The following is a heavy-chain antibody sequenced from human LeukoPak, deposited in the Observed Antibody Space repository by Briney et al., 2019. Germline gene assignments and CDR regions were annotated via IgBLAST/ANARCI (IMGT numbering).Heavy chain of an antibody. CDR1: GXSISSYF. V-gene: IGHV4-59*01. Sequence: SETLSLTCTVSGXSISSYFWSWIRQPPGKGLEWIAYIHYSENTNYNPSLKSRVTISVDTSKNQFSLKLSSVTAADTAVYYCARDRRWELLHAFDIWGQGTTVTVSS. CDR2: IHYSENT. D-gene: IGHD1-26*01. CDR3: ARDRRWELLHAFDI. J-gene: IGHJ3*02.